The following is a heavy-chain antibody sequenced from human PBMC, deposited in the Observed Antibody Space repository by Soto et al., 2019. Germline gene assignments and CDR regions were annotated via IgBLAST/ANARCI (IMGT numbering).Heavy chain of an antibody. J-gene: IGHJ4*02. D-gene: IGHD1-26*01. CDR2: INGRSNYK. CDR1: GFALTTYT. V-gene: IGHV3-21*01. CDR3: VREDGVVGASSAFDS. Sequence: VGSLRLSCVASGFALTTYTMNWVRQGPGTGLEWVSSINGRSNYKYYSDSVKGRFTVSRDNAQNSLFLQMSRLGPEDTAVYYCVREDGVVGASSAFDSWGQGTPVTVSS.